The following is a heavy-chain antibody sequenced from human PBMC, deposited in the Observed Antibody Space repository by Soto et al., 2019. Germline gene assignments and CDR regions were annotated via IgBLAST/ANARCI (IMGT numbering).Heavy chain of an antibody. J-gene: IGHJ4*01. Sequence: GGSLRLSCAASGFTFSSYAMSWVRQAPGKGLEWVSAISGSGGSTYYADSVKGRFTISRDNSKNTLYLQMNSLKTEDTAVYYCTTDSLFTMTLVRFDLWGYGTLVTVSS. CDR1: GFTFSSYA. V-gene: IGHV3-23*01. D-gene: IGHD2-2*01. CDR2: ISGSGGST. CDR3: TTDSLFTMTLVRFDL.